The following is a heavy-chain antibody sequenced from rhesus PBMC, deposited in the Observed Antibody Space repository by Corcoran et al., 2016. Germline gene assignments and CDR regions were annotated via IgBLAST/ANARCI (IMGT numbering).Heavy chain of an antibody. CDR3: ARAPGYSSGWSRFDY. CDR2: IYVNSAST. J-gene: IGHJ4*01. V-gene: IGHV4S9*01. D-gene: IGHD6S26*01. Sequence: QVQLQESGPGLVKPSETLSRTCAVSGGSLRAYYYWNWFLPPPGKGRVGEWIWNIYVNSASTYYNPSLKSRVTISKETSKNQCFLKLSSVTAADTAVYYCARAPGYSSGWSRFDYWGQGVLVTVSS. CDR1: GGSLRAYYY.